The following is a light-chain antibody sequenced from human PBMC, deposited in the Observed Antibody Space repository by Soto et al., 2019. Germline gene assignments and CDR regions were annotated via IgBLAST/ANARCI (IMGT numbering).Light chain of an antibody. J-gene: IGLJ1*01. CDR3: SSYTSSSTAIV. CDR2: EVN. V-gene: IGLV2-14*01. CDR1: SSDIGRYDF. Sequence: QSVLAQPASVSGSPGQSITISCTGSSSDIGRYDFVSWYQQLPGKAPKLLLFEVNHRPSGVSDRFSGSKSGNTASLTISGLQADDEADYYCSSYTSSSTAIVFGTGTKVTVL.